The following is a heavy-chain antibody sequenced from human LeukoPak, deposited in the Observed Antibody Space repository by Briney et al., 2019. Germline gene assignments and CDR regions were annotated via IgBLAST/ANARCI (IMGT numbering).Heavy chain of an antibody. CDR1: GGTFSSYA. CDR3: ARDEDGDYPNDY. J-gene: IGHJ4*02. Sequence: ASVKVSCKASGGTFSSYAISWVRQAPGQGLEWMGRIIPIFGTATYAQKFQGRVTITTDESTSTAYMELSSLRSEDTAVYYCARDEDGDYPNDYWSQGTLITVSP. V-gene: IGHV1-69*05. D-gene: IGHD4-17*01. CDR2: IIPIFGTA.